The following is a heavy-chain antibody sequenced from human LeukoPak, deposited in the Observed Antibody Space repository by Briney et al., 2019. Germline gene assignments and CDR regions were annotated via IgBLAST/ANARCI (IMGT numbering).Heavy chain of an antibody. CDR1: GFTFSSYW. D-gene: IGHD2-21*02. V-gene: IGHV3-74*01. CDR3: XXXXYCGGDCSVSALDY. Sequence: GGSPRLSCAASGFTFSSYWMHWVRQAPGKGLVWVSRINSDGSSTSYADSVKGRFTISRDNAKNTLYLQMNSLRAEDRAVYDXXXXXYCGGDCSVSALDYWGQGTLVTVSS. J-gene: IGHJ4*02. CDR2: INSDGSST.